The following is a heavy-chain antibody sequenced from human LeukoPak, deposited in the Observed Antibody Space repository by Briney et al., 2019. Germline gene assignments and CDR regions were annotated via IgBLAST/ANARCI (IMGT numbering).Heavy chain of an antibody. CDR1: GFTFTTYA. V-gene: IGHV3-21*01. Sequence: KSGGSLRLSCAASGFTFTTYALSWVRQAPGKGLEWVSSISSSSSYIYYADSVKGRFTISRDNAKNSLYLQMNSLRAEDTAVYYCARLGIAAAVYDYWGQGTLVTVSS. CDR2: ISSSSSYI. CDR3: ARLGIAAAVYDY. D-gene: IGHD6-13*01. J-gene: IGHJ4*02.